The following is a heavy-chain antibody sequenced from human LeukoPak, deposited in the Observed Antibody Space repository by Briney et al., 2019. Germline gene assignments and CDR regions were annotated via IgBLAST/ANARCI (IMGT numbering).Heavy chain of an antibody. J-gene: IGHJ6*02. V-gene: IGHV3-30*02. CDR1: GFTFSSYC. Sequence: GGSLRLSCAASGFTFSSYCMYWVRQAPDKGLEWVAFIMYDGNNKYYADSVKGRFTVSRDNSKNTLYLQMNSLRAEDTALYYCAKAVSTIGQYYYYGMDVWGQGTTVTVSS. D-gene: IGHD2-8*01. CDR3: AKAVSTIGQYYYYGMDV. CDR2: IMYDGNNK.